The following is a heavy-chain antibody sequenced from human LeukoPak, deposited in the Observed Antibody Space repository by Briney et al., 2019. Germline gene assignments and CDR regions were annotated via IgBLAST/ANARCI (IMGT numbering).Heavy chain of an antibody. CDR1: GFTFRSFA. D-gene: IGHD3-3*01. J-gene: IGHJ4*02. CDR3: VKDFYDFWSGYFGGLADY. Sequence: GGSLRLSCAASGFTFRSFAMSWVRQAPGKGLEWVSIIGSSGGNTYYADSVKGRFTISRDNSKNTMCLQMNRLRAEDTAIYYCVKDFYDFWSGYFGGLADYWGQGTLVTVSS. V-gene: IGHV3-23*01. CDR2: IGSSGGNT.